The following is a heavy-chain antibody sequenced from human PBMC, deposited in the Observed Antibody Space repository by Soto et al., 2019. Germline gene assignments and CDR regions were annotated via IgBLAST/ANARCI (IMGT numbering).Heavy chain of an antibody. CDR3: ARDKGHDILTGYYRYYFDY. D-gene: IGHD3-9*01. J-gene: IGHJ4*02. V-gene: IGHV3-30-3*01. CDR2: ISYDGSNK. CDR1: GLTFRSYA. Sequence: PGGSTRISCAASGLTFRSYAMHWVRQAPGKGLEWVAVISYDGSNKYYADSVKGRFTISRDNSKNTLYLQMNSLRAEDTAVYYCARDKGHDILTGYYRYYFDYWGQGTLVTVSS.